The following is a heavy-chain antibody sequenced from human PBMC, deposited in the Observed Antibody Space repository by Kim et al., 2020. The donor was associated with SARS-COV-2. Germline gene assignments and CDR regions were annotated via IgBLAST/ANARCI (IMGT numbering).Heavy chain of an antibody. J-gene: IGHJ3*02. Sequence: AASVKGRFTISRDKSKNTLYLQMNSLRAEDTAVYYCARGLAAAGFDAFDIWGQGTMVTVSS. D-gene: IGHD6-13*01. V-gene: IGHV3-30*01. CDR3: ARGLAAAGFDAFDI.